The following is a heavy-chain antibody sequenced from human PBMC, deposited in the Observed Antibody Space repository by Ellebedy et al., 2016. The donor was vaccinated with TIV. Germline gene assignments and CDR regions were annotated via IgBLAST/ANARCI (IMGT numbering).Heavy chain of an antibody. V-gene: IGHV3-15*01. CDR3: STDGAVMIAYGGDIVDY. J-gene: IGHJ4*02. Sequence: GESLKISXAASGFSFSSYAMSWVRQAPGKGLEWVGRIKSESDGGTTDYAAPVKGRFTISRDDSKDILYLQMNSLKTEDTAMYYCSTDGAVMIAYGGDIVDYWGQGTLVAVSS. CDR2: IKSESDGGTT. CDR1: GFSFSSYA. D-gene: IGHD3-16*02.